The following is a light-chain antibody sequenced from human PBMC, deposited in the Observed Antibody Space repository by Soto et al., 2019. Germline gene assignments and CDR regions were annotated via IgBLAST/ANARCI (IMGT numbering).Light chain of an antibody. Sequence: QSALTQPASVSGSPGQPITISCTGTSSDVGGYNYVSWYQQHPGKAPKRMIYDVSNRPSGVSNRFSGSKSGNTASLTISGLQAEDEADYYCSSYTSSSTLVVFGGGTKLTVL. CDR2: DVS. CDR1: SSDVGGYNY. J-gene: IGLJ2*01. CDR3: SSYTSSSTLVV. V-gene: IGLV2-14*01.